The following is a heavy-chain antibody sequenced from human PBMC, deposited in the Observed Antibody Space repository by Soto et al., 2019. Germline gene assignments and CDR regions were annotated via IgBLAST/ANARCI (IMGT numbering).Heavy chain of an antibody. D-gene: IGHD6-25*01. CDR3: ARSVAAVPYYYYGMDV. CDR1: GGSFSGYY. V-gene: IGHV4-34*01. CDR2: INHSGST. Sequence: SETLSLTCAVYGGSFSGYYWSWIRQPPGKGLEWIGEINHSGSTNYNPSLKSRVTIPVDTSKNQFSLKLSSVTAADTAVYYCARSVAAVPYYYYGMDVWGQGTTVTVSS. J-gene: IGHJ6*02.